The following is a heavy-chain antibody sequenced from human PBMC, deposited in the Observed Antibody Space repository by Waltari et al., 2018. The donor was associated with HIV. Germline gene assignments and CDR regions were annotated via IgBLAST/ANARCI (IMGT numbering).Heavy chain of an antibody. Sequence: LVESGGGVVKTGGSLRLTCEASGFAFRHYSLNWVRQSPMRGLEWVASIRRATNEKFYLDSVRGRFVISRDDSESSVYLQMDSVKQEDTARYFCVRDDPGYGPIDYWGQGTLVTV. J-gene: IGHJ4*02. CDR1: GFAFRHYS. CDR2: IRRATNEK. CDR3: VRDDPGYGPIDY. D-gene: IGHD5-18*01. V-gene: IGHV3-21*04.